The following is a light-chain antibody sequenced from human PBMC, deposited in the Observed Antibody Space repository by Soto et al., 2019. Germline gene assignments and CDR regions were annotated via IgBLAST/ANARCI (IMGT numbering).Light chain of an antibody. Sequence: IQMTQSPSTLSASLGDRVTITCRAGQSVSSWLAWYQQKPGKAPKLLIYKASTLESGVPSRFSGSGSGTEFTLTISGLQPDDFGTYYCQQYNTYFRTFGQGTKVDI. CDR1: QSVSSW. CDR3: QQYNTYFRT. J-gene: IGKJ1*01. CDR2: KAS. V-gene: IGKV1-5*03.